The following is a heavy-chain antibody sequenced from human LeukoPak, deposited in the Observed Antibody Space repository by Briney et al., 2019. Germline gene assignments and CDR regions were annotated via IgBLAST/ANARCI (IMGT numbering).Heavy chain of an antibody. CDR1: GYTFTSYG. Sequence: ASVKVSCKASGYTFTSYGISWVRQAPGQGLEWMGWISAYNGNTNYAQKLQGKVTMTTDTSTSTAYMELRSLRSDDTAVYYCARESYYDSSSDYWGQGTLVTVSS. V-gene: IGHV1-18*01. J-gene: IGHJ4*02. CDR2: ISAYNGNT. CDR3: ARESYYDSSSDY. D-gene: IGHD3-22*01.